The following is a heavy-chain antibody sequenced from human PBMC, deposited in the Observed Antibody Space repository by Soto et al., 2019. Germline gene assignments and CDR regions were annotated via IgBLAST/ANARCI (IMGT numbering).Heavy chain of an antibody. V-gene: IGHV6-1*01. Sequence: SQTLSLPCAISVDSVSSNSAAWNWIRQSPSRGLEWLGRTYYRSKWYNDYALSVKSQITINQDTSKNQYSLQLKAVAPEDTAGYYGARASGYNDAWGQGTPVTVSS. CDR3: ARASGYNDA. J-gene: IGHJ5*02. CDR2: TYYRSKWYN. CDR1: VDSVSSNSAA. D-gene: IGHD6-25*01.